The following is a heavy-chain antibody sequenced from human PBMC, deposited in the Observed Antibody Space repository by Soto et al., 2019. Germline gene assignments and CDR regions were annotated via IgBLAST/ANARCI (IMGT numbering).Heavy chain of an antibody. CDR1: GYTFTGYY. D-gene: IGHD5-12*01. Sequence: ASVKVSCKASGYTFTGYYMHWVRQAPGQGLEWMGWINPNSGGTNYAQKFQGWVTMTRDTSISTAYMELSRLRSDDTAVYYCARDLATMDYDYYYGMDVWGQGTTVTVSS. J-gene: IGHJ6*02. CDR2: INPNSGGT. CDR3: ARDLATMDYDYYYGMDV. V-gene: IGHV1-2*04.